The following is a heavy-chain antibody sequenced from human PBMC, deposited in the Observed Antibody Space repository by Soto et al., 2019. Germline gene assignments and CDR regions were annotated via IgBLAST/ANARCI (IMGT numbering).Heavy chain of an antibody. CDR1: GGSISSNNYY. CDR3: ATIMVRGVTVDH. CDR2: IYYIGNT. Sequence: QLQLQESGPGLVKPSETLSLTCTVSGGSISSNNYYWGWIRQPPGKGLEWIGSIYYIGNTYYNPSLKSRVTISVDTSKNQFSLRLSFVTAADTAVYYCATIMVRGVTVDHWGQGTLVTVSS. D-gene: IGHD3-10*01. V-gene: IGHV4-39*01. J-gene: IGHJ4*02.